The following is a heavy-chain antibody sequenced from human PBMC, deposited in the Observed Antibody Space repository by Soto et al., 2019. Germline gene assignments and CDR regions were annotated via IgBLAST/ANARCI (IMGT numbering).Heavy chain of an antibody. J-gene: IGHJ6*02. D-gene: IGHD3-9*01. CDR2: ISYDGSNK. V-gene: IGHV3-30-3*01. CDR3: ARVLLYYDILTGYYDTGAVPGYYGMDV. Sequence: GGSLRLSCAASGFTFSSYAMHWVRQAPGKGLEWVAVISYDGSNKYYADSVKGRFTISRDNSKNTLYLQMNSLRAEDTAVYYCARVLLYYDILTGYYDTGAVPGYYGMDVWGQGTTVTVSS. CDR1: GFTFSSYA.